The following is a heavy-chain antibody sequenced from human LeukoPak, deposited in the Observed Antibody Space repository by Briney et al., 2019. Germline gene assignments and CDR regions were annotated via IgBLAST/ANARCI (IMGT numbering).Heavy chain of an antibody. D-gene: IGHD1-26*01. CDR1: GGTFSSYA. CDR3: ARGLVGATKDYYYYGMDV. CDR2: IIPIFGTA. V-gene: IGHV1-69*13. Sequence: ASVKVSCKASGGTFSSYAISWVRQAPGQGLEWMGGIIPIFGTANYAQKFQGRVTITADESTSTAYMELSSLRSEDTAVYYCARGLVGATKDYYYYGMDVWGQGTTVTVSS. J-gene: IGHJ6*02.